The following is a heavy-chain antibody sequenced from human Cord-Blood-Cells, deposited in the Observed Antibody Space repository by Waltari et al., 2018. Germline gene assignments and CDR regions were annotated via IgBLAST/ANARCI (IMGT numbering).Heavy chain of an antibody. CDR2: IYYSGST. J-gene: IGHJ4*02. CDR3: ARYDFWSGFQFFDY. Sequence: QVQLQEPGPGLVKPSETLPLTCTASGGSISGDYRSWIRQPPGKGLEWIGYIYYSGSTNYNPSLKSRVTISVDTSKNQFSLKLSSVTAADTAVYYCARYDFWSGFQFFDYWGQGTLVTVSS. V-gene: IGHV4-59*01. D-gene: IGHD3-3*01. CDR1: GGSISGDY.